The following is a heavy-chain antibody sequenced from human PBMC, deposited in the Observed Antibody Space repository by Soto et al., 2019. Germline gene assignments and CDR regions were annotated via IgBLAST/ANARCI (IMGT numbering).Heavy chain of an antibody. Sequence: GGSLRLSCAASGFTFSSYAMSWVRQAPGKGLEWVSAISGSGGSTYYADSVKGRFTISRDNSKNTLYLQMNSLRAEDTAVYYCARSQSSYCSGGSCYNSAEYFQHWGQGTLVTVSS. CDR3: ARSQSSYCSGGSCYNSAEYFQH. D-gene: IGHD2-15*01. CDR2: ISGSGGST. CDR1: GFTFSSYA. V-gene: IGHV3-23*01. J-gene: IGHJ1*01.